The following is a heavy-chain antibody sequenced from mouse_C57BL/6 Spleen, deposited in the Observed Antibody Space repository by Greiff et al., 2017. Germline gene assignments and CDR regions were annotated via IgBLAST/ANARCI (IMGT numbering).Heavy chain of an antibody. J-gene: IGHJ2*01. D-gene: IGHD3-2*02. Sequence: EVQLQQSGTVLARPGASVKMSCKTSGYTFTSYWMHWVKQRPGQGLEWIGAIYPGNSDTSYNQKFKGKAKLTAVTSASTAYMELSSLTNEDSAVYYCTRSRAQEGYFDYWGQGTTLTVSS. CDR1: GYTFTSYW. CDR2: IYPGNSDT. CDR3: TRSRAQEGYFDY. V-gene: IGHV1-5*01.